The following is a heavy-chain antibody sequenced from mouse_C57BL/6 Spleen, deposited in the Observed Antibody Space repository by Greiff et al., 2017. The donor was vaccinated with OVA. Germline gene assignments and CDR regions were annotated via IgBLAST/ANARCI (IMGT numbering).Heavy chain of an antibody. CDR1: GYTFTSYW. CDR2: IDPSDSET. Sequence: QVQLQQPGAELVRPGSSVKLSCKASGYTFTSYWMHWVKQRPIQGLEWIGNIDPSDSETHYNQKFKDKATLTVDKSSSTAYMQLSSLTSEDSAVYYCARRYDGGDYARDYWGQGTSVTVSS. D-gene: IGHD2-14*01. V-gene: IGHV1-52*01. J-gene: IGHJ4*01. CDR3: ARRYDGGDYARDY.